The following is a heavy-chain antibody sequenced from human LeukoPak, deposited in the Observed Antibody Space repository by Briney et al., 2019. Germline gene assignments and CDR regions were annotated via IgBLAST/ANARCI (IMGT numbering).Heavy chain of an antibody. CDR1: DGSISSSSYY. Sequence: SETLSLTCTVSDGSISSSSYYWGWIRQPPGKGLEWIGSIYYSGSTYYNPSLKSRVTISVDTSKNQFSLELSSVTAADTAVYYCAREGYSYANDYWGQGTLVTVSS. V-gene: IGHV4-39*07. CDR2: IYYSGST. J-gene: IGHJ4*02. D-gene: IGHD5-18*01. CDR3: AREGYSYANDY.